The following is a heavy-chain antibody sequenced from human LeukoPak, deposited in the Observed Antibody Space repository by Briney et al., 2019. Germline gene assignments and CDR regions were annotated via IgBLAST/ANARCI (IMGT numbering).Heavy chain of an antibody. CDR1: GLTFSNYG. V-gene: IGHV3-23*01. J-gene: IGHJ4*02. Sequence: GGSLRLSCAASGLTFSNYGMSWVRQAPGKGLEWVSSISASGATMYNANSVKGRFTISRDNSRNTLYLQMNSLSAGDTAIYYCAKYGAYDPYFDNWGQGTLVTVSS. CDR3: AKYGAYDPYFDN. CDR2: ISASGATM. D-gene: IGHD4-17*01.